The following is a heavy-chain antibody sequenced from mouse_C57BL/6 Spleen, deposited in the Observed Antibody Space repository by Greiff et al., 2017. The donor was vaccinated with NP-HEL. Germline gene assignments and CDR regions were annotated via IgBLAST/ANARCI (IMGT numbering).Heavy chain of an antibody. J-gene: IGHJ2*01. Sequence: VQLVESGAELVRPGTSVKVSCKASGYAFTNYLIEWVKQRPGQGLEWIGVINPGSGGTNYNEKFKGKATLTADKSSSTAYMQLSSLTSEDSAVYFCASSFITTVGALDYWGQGTTLTVSS. CDR2: INPGSGGT. CDR3: ASSFITTVGALDY. V-gene: IGHV1-54*01. D-gene: IGHD1-1*01. CDR1: GYAFTNYL.